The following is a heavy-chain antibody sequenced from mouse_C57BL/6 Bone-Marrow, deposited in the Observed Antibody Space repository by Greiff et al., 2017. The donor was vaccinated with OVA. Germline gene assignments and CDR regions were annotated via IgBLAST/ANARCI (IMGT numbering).Heavy chain of an antibody. CDR3: ARDNWDWYFDV. V-gene: IGHV7-1*01. Sequence: EVNVVESGGGLVQSGRSLRLSCATSGFTFSDFYMEWVRQAPGKGLEWIAASRNKANDSTTEYSASVKGRFIVSIDTSQSILYLQMHALGAEDTAIYYCARDNWDWYFDVWGTGTTVTVSS. J-gene: IGHJ1*03. CDR2: SRNKANDSTT. D-gene: IGHD4-1*01. CDR1: GFTFSDFY.